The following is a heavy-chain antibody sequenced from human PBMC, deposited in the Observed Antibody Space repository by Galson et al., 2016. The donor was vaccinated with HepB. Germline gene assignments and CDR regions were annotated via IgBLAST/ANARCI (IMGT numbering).Heavy chain of an antibody. V-gene: IGHV4-31*03. CDR2: IYNIGST. CDR3: ARDRGYSYANDAFDI. D-gene: IGHD5-18*01. Sequence: TLSLTCTVSGGAISSGGYYWSWIRQHPGKGLEWIGYIYNIGSTNYNPSLKSRVTISVDPSKNQFSLNLSSVTAADTAVYYCARDRGYSYANDAFDIWGQGTMVTVSS. CDR1: GGAISSGGYY. J-gene: IGHJ3*02.